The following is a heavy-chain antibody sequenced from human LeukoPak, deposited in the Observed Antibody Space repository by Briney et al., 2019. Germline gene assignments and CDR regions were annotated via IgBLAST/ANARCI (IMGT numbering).Heavy chain of an antibody. CDR2: IYPGEYDI. Sequence: GESLKISCRGSGYSFTSHWVGWVRQMPGNGLEWMGIIYPGEYDIRYSPSFQGQVTISADTSTSTAYLQWSSLRASDTALYYCARQVLRGGQFDSWGQGTLVTVSS. D-gene: IGHD3-10*01. CDR3: ARQVLRGGQFDS. CDR1: GYSFTSHW. V-gene: IGHV5-51*01. J-gene: IGHJ4*02.